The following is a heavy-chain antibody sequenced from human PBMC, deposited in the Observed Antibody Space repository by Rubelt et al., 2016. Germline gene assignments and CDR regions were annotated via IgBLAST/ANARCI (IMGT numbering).Heavy chain of an antibody. CDR2: IYYSGST. Sequence: VSGGSISSYYWSWIRQPPRKGLEWIGYIYYSGSTNYNPSLKSRVTISVDTSKNQFSLKLSSVTAADTAVYYCARRGSGSYWDNWFDPWGQGTLVTVSS. CDR1: GGSISSYY. CDR3: ARRGSGSYWDNWFDP. J-gene: IGHJ5*02. V-gene: IGHV4-59*08. D-gene: IGHD3-10*01.